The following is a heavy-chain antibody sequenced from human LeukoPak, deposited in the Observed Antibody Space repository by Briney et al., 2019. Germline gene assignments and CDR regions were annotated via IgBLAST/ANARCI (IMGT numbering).Heavy chain of an antibody. CDR2: IYSSVT. J-gene: IGHJ3*02. CDR3: ARDSKALGEAFDI. V-gene: IGHV3-53*01. Sequence: HPGGSLRLSCTVSGFTISSNSMSWVRQAPGKGLEWVSFIYSSVTHYSDSVKGRFTISRDNVKNSLYLQMNSLRAEDTAVYYCARDSKALGEAFDIWGQGTMVTVSS. CDR1: GFTISSNS.